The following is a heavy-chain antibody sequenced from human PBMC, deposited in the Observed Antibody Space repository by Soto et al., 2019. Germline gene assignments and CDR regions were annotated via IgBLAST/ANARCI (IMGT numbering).Heavy chain of an antibody. V-gene: IGHV4-34*01. CDR2: VNHRGST. Sequence: SETLSLTCAVYGGSFSGYYWSWIRQPPGKGLEWIGEVNHRGSTNYNPSLKSRVTISLDTSKNQFSLKLTSVTAADTAVYYCARAKAAVGTTTNWFDPWGLGTQVTVSS. CDR1: GGSFSGYY. CDR3: ARAKAAVGTTTNWFDP. J-gene: IGHJ5*02. D-gene: IGHD6-13*01.